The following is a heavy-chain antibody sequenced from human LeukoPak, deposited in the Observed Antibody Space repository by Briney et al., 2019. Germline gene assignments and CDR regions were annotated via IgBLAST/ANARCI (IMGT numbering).Heavy chain of an antibody. CDR3: EKDLIQFNRVYECFDS. Sequence: PGGTLRLSCATSGVPFKTNARSWVRQAPGKGLEWVATIGNTETFYADPVPRRFTISRENSKNTVILQMNRLRVEDPAIYYCEKDLIQFNRVYECFDSWGQGTLVTVSS. J-gene: IGHJ4*02. CDR1: GVPFKTNA. D-gene: IGHD3-16*01. CDR2: IGNTET. V-gene: IGHV3-23*01.